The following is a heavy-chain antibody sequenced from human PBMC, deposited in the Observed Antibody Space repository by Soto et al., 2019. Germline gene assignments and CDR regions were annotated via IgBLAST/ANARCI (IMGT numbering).Heavy chain of an antibody. CDR3: ARALLGNWFDL. Sequence: PSETLYLTSTVSGGSISSYYWSWIRQPPGKGLEWIGYIYYSGSTNYNPSLKSRVTISVDTSKNQFSLKLSSVTAADTAVYYCARALLGNWFDLWGEGTLVTVSS. V-gene: IGHV4-59*01. D-gene: IGHD3-10*01. J-gene: IGHJ5*02. CDR2: IYYSGST. CDR1: GGSISSYY.